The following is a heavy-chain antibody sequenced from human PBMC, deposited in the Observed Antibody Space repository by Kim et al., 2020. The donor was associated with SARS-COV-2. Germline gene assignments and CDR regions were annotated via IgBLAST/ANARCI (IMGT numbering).Heavy chain of an antibody. Sequence: GGSLRLSCTASGFAFGDYAMSWFRQAPGKGLEWIGSIRSKTYGETTEYGTSMEGKFTIYRDDSKNIAHLQMNSLKNEDTGVYYCVSDYGDSPLDYWGQGTLVTVSS. J-gene: IGHJ4*02. D-gene: IGHD4-17*01. V-gene: IGHV3-49*03. CDR1: GFAFGDYA. CDR3: VSDYGDSPLDY. CDR2: IRSKTYGETT.